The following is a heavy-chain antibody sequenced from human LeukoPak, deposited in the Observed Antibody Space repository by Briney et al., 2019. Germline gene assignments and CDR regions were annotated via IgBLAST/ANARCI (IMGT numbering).Heavy chain of an antibody. V-gene: IGHV3-30*02. CDR1: GFTFSSYG. Sequence: PGGSLRLSCAASGFTFSSYGMPWVRQAPGKGLERVAFIRYDGSNKYYADSVKGRFTISRDNSKNTLYLQMNSLRAEDTAVYYCAKERDTAMVTIDYWGQGTLVTVSS. D-gene: IGHD5-18*01. J-gene: IGHJ4*02. CDR2: IRYDGSNK. CDR3: AKERDTAMVTIDY.